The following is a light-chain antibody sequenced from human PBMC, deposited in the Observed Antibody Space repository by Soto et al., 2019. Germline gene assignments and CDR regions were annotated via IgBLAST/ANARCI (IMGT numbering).Light chain of an antibody. V-gene: IGLV1-51*01. J-gene: IGLJ2*01. Sequence: QSVLTQPPSVSAAPGQKVTISCSGSTSNIEKNYVSWYQQFPGTAPKLLIYDNRKRPSGIPDRFSGSKSDTSATLDITGVQTGDEAVYYCGTWDTSLTVVLFGGGTKVTVL. CDR1: TSNIEKNY. CDR3: GTWDTSLTVVL. CDR2: DNR.